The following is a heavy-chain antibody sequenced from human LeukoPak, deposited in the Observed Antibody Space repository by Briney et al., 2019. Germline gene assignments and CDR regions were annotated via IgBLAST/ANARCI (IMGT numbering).Heavy chain of an antibody. CDR1: GGSFSGYY. V-gene: IGHV4-34*01. CDR2: INHSGST. D-gene: IGHD2-15*01. J-gene: IGHJ5*02. CDR3: ARASGGSCYSCYNWFDP. Sequence: SETLSLTSAVYGGSFSGYYWSWIRHPPGKGLEWIGEINHSGSTNYNPPLKSRVTISVDTSKNQFSLKLSSVTAADTAVYYCARASGGSCYSCYNWFDPWGQGTLVTVSS.